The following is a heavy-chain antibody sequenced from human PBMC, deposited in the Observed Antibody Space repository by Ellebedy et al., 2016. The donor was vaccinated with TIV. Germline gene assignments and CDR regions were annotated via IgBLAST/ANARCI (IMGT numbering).Heavy chain of an antibody. CDR2: ISVSNIYT. Sequence: PGGSLRLSCAASGFTFRDSYMSWVRQPPGKGLEWVSFISVSNIYTNYADSVKGRFTISRDNAKNSLYLQMNSLRAEDTAVYYCAREQSPYYDILTGSFDYWGQGALVTVSS. V-gene: IGHV3-11*06. CDR3: AREQSPYYDILTGSFDY. J-gene: IGHJ4*02. CDR1: GFTFRDSY. D-gene: IGHD3-9*01.